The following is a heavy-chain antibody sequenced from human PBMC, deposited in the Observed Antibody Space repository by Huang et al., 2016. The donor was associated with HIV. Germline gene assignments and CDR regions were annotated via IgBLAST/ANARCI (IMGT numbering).Heavy chain of an antibody. CDR2: IYSEDST. Sequence: EVQLVESGGGLIQPGGSLRLSCAASGFTVSSNYMSWVRQAPGQGLEWVPVIYSEDSTDFADSVKGRFTISRDNSKNTLYLKMNSLRAEDTAVYYCAAQWELRGGVDFWGQGTLVTVSS. J-gene: IGHJ4*02. CDR3: AAQWELRGGVDF. CDR1: GFTVSSNY. D-gene: IGHD1-26*01. V-gene: IGHV3-53*01.